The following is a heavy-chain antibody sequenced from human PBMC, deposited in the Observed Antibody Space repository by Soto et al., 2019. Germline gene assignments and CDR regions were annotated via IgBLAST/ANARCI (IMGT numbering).Heavy chain of an antibody. CDR1: GGSISSYY. D-gene: IGHD3-22*01. J-gene: IGHJ6*02. Sequence: ETLSLTXTVSGGSISSYYWSWIRQPPGKGLEWIGYIYYSGSTNYNPSLKSRVTISVDTSKNQFSLKLSSVTAADTAVYYCAREGYSSGYYYYYGMDVWGQGTTVTVSS. CDR2: IYYSGST. CDR3: AREGYSSGYYYYYGMDV. V-gene: IGHV4-59*01.